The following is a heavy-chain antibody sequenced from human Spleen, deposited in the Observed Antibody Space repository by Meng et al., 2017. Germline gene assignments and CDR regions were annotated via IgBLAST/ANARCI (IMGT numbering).Heavy chain of an antibody. Sequence: QVRLVQSGAEVKKPGASVRISCKASGNNFPDFAIHWVRQGPGHRLQWMGWIGGNGGTKYSQKFQDRVTMTTDTSATTAYLEVSSLRSDDTALYYCARRYCSHANCNVFYHMDVWGQGTTVTVSS. CDR3: ARRYCSHANCNVFYHMDV. J-gene: IGHJ6*02. CDR1: GNNFPDFA. CDR2: IGGNGGT. V-gene: IGHV1-3*01. D-gene: IGHD2-15*01.